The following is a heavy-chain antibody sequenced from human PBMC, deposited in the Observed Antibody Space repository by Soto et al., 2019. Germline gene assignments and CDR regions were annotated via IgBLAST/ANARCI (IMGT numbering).Heavy chain of an antibody. Sequence: GGSLRLSCAASGFTFSSYGMHWVRQAPGKGLEWVAVIWYDGSNKYYADSVKGRFTISRDNSKNTLYLQMNSLRAEDTAVYYCARDPGAIFGSYYYMDVWGKGTTVTVSS. J-gene: IGHJ6*03. CDR1: GFTFSSYG. D-gene: IGHD3-3*01. V-gene: IGHV3-33*01. CDR3: ARDPGAIFGSYYYMDV. CDR2: IWYDGSNK.